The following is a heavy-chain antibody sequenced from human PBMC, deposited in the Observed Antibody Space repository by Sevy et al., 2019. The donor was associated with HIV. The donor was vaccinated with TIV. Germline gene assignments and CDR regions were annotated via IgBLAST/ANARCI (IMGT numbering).Heavy chain of an antibody. D-gene: IGHD2-8*01. Sequence: GGSLRLSCAASGFIFSNYAMHWVRQAPGNGLEWVAVISYDGINKSYTDSGRGRFTISRDNSKNTRYVQMNSLGAEDTAVYYCARDSNRGYYYYYAMDVWGQGTTVTVSS. CDR1: GFIFSNYA. CDR3: ARDSNRGYYYYYAMDV. J-gene: IGHJ6*02. V-gene: IGHV3-30*04. CDR2: ISYDGINK.